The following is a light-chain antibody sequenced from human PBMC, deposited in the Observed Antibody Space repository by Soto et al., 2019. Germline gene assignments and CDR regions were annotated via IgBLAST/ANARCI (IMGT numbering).Light chain of an antibody. J-gene: IGKJ5*01. V-gene: IGKV3-15*01. Sequence: EIVMTQSPATLSVSPGERATLSCRASQSVSSNLAWYQQKPGQAPRLLIYGASTRATGIPARFSGSGSGTKFTLTISSLQSEDFAVYYCQQYNNWPPSTVGQGTRLEIK. CDR3: QQYNNWPPST. CDR1: QSVSSN. CDR2: GAS.